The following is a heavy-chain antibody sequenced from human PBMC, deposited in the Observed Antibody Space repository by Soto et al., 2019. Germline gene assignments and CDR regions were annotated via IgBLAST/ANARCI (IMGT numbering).Heavy chain of an antibody. Sequence: ASVKVSCKASGGTFSSYAISWVRQAPGQGLEWMGGIIPIFGTANYAQKFQGRATITADESTSTAYMELSSLRSEDTAVYYCARDASIAAAVSWFDPWGQGTLVTVS. CDR1: GGTFSSYA. CDR3: ARDASIAAAVSWFDP. J-gene: IGHJ5*02. V-gene: IGHV1-69*13. D-gene: IGHD6-13*01. CDR2: IIPIFGTA.